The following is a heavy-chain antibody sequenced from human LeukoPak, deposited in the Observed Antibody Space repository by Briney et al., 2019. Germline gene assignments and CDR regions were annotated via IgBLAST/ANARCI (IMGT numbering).Heavy chain of an antibody. J-gene: IGHJ4*02. D-gene: IGHD5-18*01. CDR3: TTDRSVDSAMDVDY. CDR1: GFTFSNAW. CDR2: IKSKTDGGTT. V-gene: IGHV3-15*01. Sequence: PGGSLRLSCAASGFTFSNAWMSWVRQAPGKGLEWVGRIKSKTDGGTTDYAAPVKGRFTISRDDSKNTLYLQMNSLKTEDTAVYYCTTDRSVDSAMDVDYWGQGTLVTVSS.